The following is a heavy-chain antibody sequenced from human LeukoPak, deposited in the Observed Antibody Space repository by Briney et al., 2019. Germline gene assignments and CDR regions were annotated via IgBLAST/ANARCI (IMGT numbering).Heavy chain of an antibody. J-gene: IGHJ2*01. Sequence: GRSLRLSCAASGFTFDDYAMHWVRQAPGKGLEWVSGISWNSGSIGYADSVKGRFTISRDNAKNSLYLQMNSLRAEDTALYYCAKRAVADSYWYFDLWGRGTLVTVSS. CDR3: AKRAVADSYWYFDL. D-gene: IGHD6-19*01. CDR1: GFTFDDYA. CDR2: ISWNSGSI. V-gene: IGHV3-9*01.